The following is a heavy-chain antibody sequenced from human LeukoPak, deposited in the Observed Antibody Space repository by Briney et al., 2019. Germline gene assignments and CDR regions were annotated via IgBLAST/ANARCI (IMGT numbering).Heavy chain of an antibody. V-gene: IGHV4-61*01. CDR3: ARAAYGRRSGY. CDR2: ISNSGST. J-gene: IGHJ4*02. Sequence: KSSETLSLTCTVSGGSVSSASYYWSWIRQPPGKGLEWIGYISNSGSTYYNPSLKSRVTISVDTSKNQFSLKLTSMTAADTAVYYCARAAYGRRSGYWGQGTLVTVSS. D-gene: IGHD3-3*01. CDR1: GGSVSSASYY.